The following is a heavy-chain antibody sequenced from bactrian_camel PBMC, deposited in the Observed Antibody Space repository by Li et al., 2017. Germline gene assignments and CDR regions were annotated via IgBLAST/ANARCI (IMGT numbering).Heavy chain of an antibody. Sequence: HVQLVESGGGSVQAGGSLRLSCSASGYVCMGWYRQTPGNERDGLATIHKDGTTSYADSAKGRFTISVDNANNKLYLDMNDLKPEDTATYYCATGYVGGALLGPQSYRYWGQGTQVTVS. CDR3: ATGYVGGALLGPQSYRY. D-gene: IGHD2*01. CDR2: IHKDGTT. J-gene: IGHJ4*01. V-gene: IGHV3S53*01. CDR1: GYVC.